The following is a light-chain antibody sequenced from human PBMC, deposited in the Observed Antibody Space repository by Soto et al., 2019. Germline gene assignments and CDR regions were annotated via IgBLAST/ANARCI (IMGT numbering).Light chain of an antibody. Sequence: DIQMTQFPSSLSASVGDRVTITCRASQGIRNDLAWYQQKPGKAPKRLIYAASSLQSGVPSRFSGSGSGTEFTLAISGLQPADFATFYCLQHSTYPLTFGQGTKVDIK. V-gene: IGKV1-17*01. CDR2: AAS. CDR3: LQHSTYPLT. J-gene: IGKJ1*01. CDR1: QGIRND.